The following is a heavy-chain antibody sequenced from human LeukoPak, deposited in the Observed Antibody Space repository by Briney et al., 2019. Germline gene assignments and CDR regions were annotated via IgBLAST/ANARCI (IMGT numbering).Heavy chain of an antibody. CDR2: IYYSGST. D-gene: IGHD7-27*01. CDR3: ARDHPNWGKGFDAFDI. V-gene: IGHV4-4*07. J-gene: IGHJ3*02. Sequence: SETLSLTCTVSGGSISSYYWSWIRQPAGKGLEWIGSIYYSGSTYYNPSLKSRVTISVDTSKNQFSLKLSSATAADTAVYYCARDHPNWGKGFDAFDIWGQGTMVTVSS. CDR1: GGSISSYY.